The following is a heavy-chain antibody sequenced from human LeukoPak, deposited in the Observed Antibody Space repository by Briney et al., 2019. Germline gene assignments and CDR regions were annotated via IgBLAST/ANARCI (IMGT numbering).Heavy chain of an antibody. J-gene: IGHJ4*02. CDR2: INPHSGGT. Sequence: ASVKVSCKASGYTFTDYYMHWVRQAPGQGLEWMGRINPHSGGTNYAQKFQGRASMTRDTSINTAYMEVSRLTSDDTAVYYCARVTWKTVVAAPDYWGQGTLVTVSS. V-gene: IGHV1-2*06. D-gene: IGHD2-15*01. CDR3: ARVTWKTVVAAPDY. CDR1: GYTFTDYY.